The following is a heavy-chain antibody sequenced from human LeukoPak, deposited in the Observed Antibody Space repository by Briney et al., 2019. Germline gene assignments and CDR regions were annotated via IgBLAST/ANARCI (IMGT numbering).Heavy chain of an antibody. CDR3: ARDVDFWSDTGGY. J-gene: IGHJ4*02. CDR2: ISAYNGNT. Sequence: ASVKVSCKASGGTFSSYAISWVRQAPGQGLEWMGWISAYNGNTNYAQKLQGRVTMTTDTSTSTAYMELRSLRSDDTAVYYCARDVDFWSDTGGYWGQGTLVTVSS. V-gene: IGHV1-18*01. CDR1: GGTFSSYA. D-gene: IGHD3-3*01.